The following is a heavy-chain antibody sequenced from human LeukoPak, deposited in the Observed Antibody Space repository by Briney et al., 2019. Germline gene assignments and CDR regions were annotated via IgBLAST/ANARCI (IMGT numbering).Heavy chain of an antibody. V-gene: IGHV3-23*01. Sequence: PGGSLRLSCAASGFTFSSYAMSWVRQAPGKGLEWVSVISGSGGSTYYADSVKGRFTISRDNSKNTLYLQMNSLRAEDTAVYYCAKQAYDDSSGYYFFPIDYWGQGTLVTVSS. CDR1: GFTFSSYA. J-gene: IGHJ4*02. CDR3: AKQAYDDSSGYYFFPIDY. D-gene: IGHD3-22*01. CDR2: ISGSGGST.